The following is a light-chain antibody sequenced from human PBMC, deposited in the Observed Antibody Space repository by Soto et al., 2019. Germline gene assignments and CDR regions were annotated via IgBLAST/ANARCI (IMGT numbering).Light chain of an antibody. CDR2: STD. V-gene: IGLV1-44*01. CDR1: NSDIGSHS. CDR3: ATWADSLNGVV. Sequence: QSVLTQPPSASGTPGQTITISCSGSNSDIGSHSVDWYQQFPGMTPRLLINSTDQRPTGVPDRFSGSKSGTSATLGISGLQSEDEADYYCATWADSLNGVVFGGGTKLTVL. J-gene: IGLJ2*01.